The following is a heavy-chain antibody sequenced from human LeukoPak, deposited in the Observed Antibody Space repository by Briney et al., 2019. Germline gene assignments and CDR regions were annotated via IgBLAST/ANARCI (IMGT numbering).Heavy chain of an antibody. CDR3: ARDSRGYYDSSGYFDY. Sequence: PSETLSLTCTVSGGSINSYYWSWIRQPPGKGLEWIGYIYHSGSTNYNPSLKSRVTISADTSKNQFSLKLSSVTAADTAVYYCARDSRGYYDSSGYFDYWGQGTLVTVFS. V-gene: IGHV4-59*01. J-gene: IGHJ4*02. D-gene: IGHD3-22*01. CDR1: GGSINSYY. CDR2: IYHSGST.